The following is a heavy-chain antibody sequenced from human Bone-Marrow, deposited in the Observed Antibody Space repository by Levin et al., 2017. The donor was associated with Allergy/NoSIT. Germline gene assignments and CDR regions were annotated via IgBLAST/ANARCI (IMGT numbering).Heavy chain of an antibody. CDR1: GFTFSSYA. Sequence: GGSLRLSCAASGFTFSSYAMSWVRQAPGKGLEWVSAISGSGGSTYYADSVKGRFTISRDNSKNTLYLQMNSLRAEDTAVYYCAKVLPLIAVAGTESAYWGQGTLVTVSS. D-gene: IGHD6-19*01. V-gene: IGHV3-23*01. CDR2: ISGSGGST. J-gene: IGHJ4*02. CDR3: AKVLPLIAVAGTESAY.